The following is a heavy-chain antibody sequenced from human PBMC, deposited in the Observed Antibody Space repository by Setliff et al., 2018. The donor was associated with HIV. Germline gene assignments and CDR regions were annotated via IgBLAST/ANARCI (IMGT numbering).Heavy chain of an antibody. V-gene: IGHV3-48*01. Sequence: GGSLRLSCAASGFTFGDYSVNWVRQAPGKGLEWVSYISSSSGTIYYADSVKGRFTISRDNAKMYLHMNSLRAEDTAVYYCARDRRGSSRFYFDYWGQGTLVTVSS. CDR2: ISSSSGTI. CDR1: GFTFGDYS. D-gene: IGHD6-13*01. J-gene: IGHJ4*02. CDR3: ARDRRGSSRFYFDY.